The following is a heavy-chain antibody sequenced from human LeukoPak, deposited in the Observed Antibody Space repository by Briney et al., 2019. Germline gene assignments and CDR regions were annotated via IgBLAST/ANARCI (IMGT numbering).Heavy chain of an antibody. D-gene: IGHD5-12*01. Sequence: GGSLRLSCAAYGFTFSNHGMAWVRQAPGKGLEWVSGISPSGDITYYADSVKGRFTISRDNSKNTLYLEVIRLTPEDSAVYYCAKDDAWLRFGEWSQGTLVTVSS. CDR2: ISPSGDIT. CDR1: GFTFSNHG. J-gene: IGHJ4*02. CDR3: AKDDAWLRFGE. V-gene: IGHV3-23*01.